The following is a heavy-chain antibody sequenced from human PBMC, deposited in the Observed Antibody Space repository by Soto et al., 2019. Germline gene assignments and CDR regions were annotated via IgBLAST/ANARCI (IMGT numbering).Heavy chain of an antibody. D-gene: IGHD3-10*01. V-gene: IGHV3-23*01. CDR2: ISGSGGST. J-gene: IGHJ6*02. Sequence: PGGSLRLSCAASGVTFGSYAMSWVGQAPGKGLEWVSAISGSGGSTYYADSVKGRFTISRNNSKNTLYLQMNSLRAEDTAVYYCAKEGASLWFCYLLVGDYYYGMDFCGPGPTVTVFS. CDR3: AKEGASLWFCYLLVGDYYYGMDF. CDR1: GVTFGSYA.